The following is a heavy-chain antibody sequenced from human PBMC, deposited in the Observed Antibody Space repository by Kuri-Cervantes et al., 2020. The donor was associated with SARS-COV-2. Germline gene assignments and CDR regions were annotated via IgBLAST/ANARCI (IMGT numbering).Heavy chain of an antibody. CDR3: ARGLDFWSGYYGMDV. D-gene: IGHD3-3*01. CDR2: ISAYNGNT. Sequence: ASVKVSCKASGYTFTSYGISWVRQAPGQGLEWMGWISAYNGNTNYAQKLQGRVTMATDTSTSTAYMELRSLRSDDTAVYYCARGLDFWSGYYGMDVWGQGTTVTVSS. J-gene: IGHJ6*02. CDR1: GYTFTSYG. V-gene: IGHV1-18*04.